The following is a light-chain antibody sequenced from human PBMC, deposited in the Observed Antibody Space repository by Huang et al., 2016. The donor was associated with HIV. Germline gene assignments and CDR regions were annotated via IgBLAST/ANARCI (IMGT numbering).Light chain of an antibody. CDR1: QSITSN. Sequence: EIVMTQSPATLSVSPGERATLSCRASQSITSNLAWYQQKPGQAPRLLIYAAPTRATGIPARCSGSGSGTEFTLSISSLQSEDFAVYYCQQYNNWPPWTFGQGTKVEIK. CDR2: AAP. CDR3: QQYNNWPPWT. V-gene: IGKV3-15*01. J-gene: IGKJ1*01.